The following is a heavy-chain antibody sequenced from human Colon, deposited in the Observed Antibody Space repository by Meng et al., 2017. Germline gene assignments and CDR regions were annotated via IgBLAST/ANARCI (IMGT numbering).Heavy chain of an antibody. Sequence: QVQLQESGPRLVKPSQTLSLTCNVSGDSVSSNSYYWTWIRQHPGTGLEWIGYIYSGGISHYNPSLKSRITMSIDTSKNQFSLQLTSVTAADTAIYYCARGPLAVGPTDRGLDSWGQGTLVTVSS. D-gene: IGHD1-26*01. J-gene: IGHJ4*02. CDR3: ARGPLAVGPTDRGLDS. CDR1: GDSVSSNSYY. V-gene: IGHV4-31*03. CDR2: IYSGGIS.